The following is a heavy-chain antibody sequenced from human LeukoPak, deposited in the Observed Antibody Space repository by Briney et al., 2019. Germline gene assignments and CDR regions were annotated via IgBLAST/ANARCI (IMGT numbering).Heavy chain of an antibody. D-gene: IGHD1-26*01. CDR2: INPSGGST. Sequence: ASVKVSCKASGYTFTSYYMHWVRQAPGQGLEWMGIINPSGGSTSYAQKFQGRVTMTGDTSTSTVYMELSSLRSEDTAVYYCARDKGGGSYYYYYYYGMDVWGQGTTVTVSS. J-gene: IGHJ6*02. CDR1: GYTFTSYY. V-gene: IGHV1-46*01. CDR3: ARDKGGGSYYYYYYYGMDV.